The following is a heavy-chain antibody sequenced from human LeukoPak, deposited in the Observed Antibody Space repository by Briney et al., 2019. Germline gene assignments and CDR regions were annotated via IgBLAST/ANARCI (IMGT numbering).Heavy chain of an antibody. J-gene: IGHJ5*02. CDR2: TYYRSKWYN. D-gene: IGHD2-15*01. CDR3: ARAEDIVVGWDWFDP. V-gene: IGHV6-1*01. Sequence: SQTLSLTCAISGDSVSSNSAAWNWIRQSPSRGLEWLGRTYYRSKWYNDYAVSVESRITINPDTSKNQFSLQLNSVTPEDTAVYYCARAEDIVVGWDWFDPWGQGTLVTVSS. CDR1: GDSVSSNSAA.